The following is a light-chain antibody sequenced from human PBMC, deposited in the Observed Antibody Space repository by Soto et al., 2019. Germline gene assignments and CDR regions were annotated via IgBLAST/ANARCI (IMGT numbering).Light chain of an antibody. J-gene: IGKJ2*01. V-gene: IGKV1-5*01. CDR2: DAS. CDR3: QQYNSYPYT. Sequence: DIQMPQSPSTLSASVGDRVTITCRASQSISSWLAWYQQKPGKAPKLLIYDASSLESGVPSRFSGSGSGTEFTLTISSLQPDDFATYYCQQYNSYPYTFGQGTKLETK. CDR1: QSISSW.